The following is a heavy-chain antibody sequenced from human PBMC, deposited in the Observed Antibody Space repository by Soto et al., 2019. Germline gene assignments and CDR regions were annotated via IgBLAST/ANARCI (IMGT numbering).Heavy chain of an antibody. J-gene: IGHJ5*02. CDR2: INNDGSST. V-gene: IGHV3-74*01. Sequence: GGSLRLSCAASGFTFSNYWMHWVRQAPGKGLVWVSRINNDGSSTNYADSVKGRFTTSRDNAKNTLYLQMNSLRDEDTAVYYCATNWFDPWGQGTLVTVSS. CDR1: GFTFSNYW. CDR3: ATNWFDP.